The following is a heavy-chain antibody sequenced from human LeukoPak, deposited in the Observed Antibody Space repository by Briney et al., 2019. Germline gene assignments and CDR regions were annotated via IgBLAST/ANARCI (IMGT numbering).Heavy chain of an antibody. CDR2: ISSGGNTI. Sequence: GGSLRLSCAASGFTFSSYEMNWVRQAPGKGLEWVSYISSGGNTIYYADSVKGRFTISRDNAKNSLYLQMNSLRAEDTAVYYCAREGTAMVSFDYWGPGTLVTVSS. CDR1: GFTFSSYE. V-gene: IGHV3-48*03. CDR3: AREGTAMVSFDY. J-gene: IGHJ4*02. D-gene: IGHD5-18*01.